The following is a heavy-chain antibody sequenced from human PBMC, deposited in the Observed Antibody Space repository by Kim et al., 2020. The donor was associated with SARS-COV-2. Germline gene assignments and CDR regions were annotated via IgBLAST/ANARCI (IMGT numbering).Heavy chain of an antibody. CDR1: GYTIKTFA. Sequence: ASVKVSCKASGYTIKTFAINWVRQAPGQGLEWMGWINTNTGNPTYAQAFRGRFVFSLDTSVNTAYLQSSSLISDDTGVYYCARENSGYDYYHGLDFWGQG. CDR3: ARENSGYDYYHGLDF. D-gene: IGHD6-25*01. V-gene: IGHV7-4-1*02. CDR2: INTNTGNP. J-gene: IGHJ6*02.